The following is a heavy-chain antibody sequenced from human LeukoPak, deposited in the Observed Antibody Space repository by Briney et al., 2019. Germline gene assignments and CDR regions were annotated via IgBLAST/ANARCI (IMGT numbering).Heavy chain of an antibody. J-gene: IGHJ4*02. CDR1: GGSFSGYY. V-gene: IGHV4-34*01. CDR3: ARLTIFGVVTNSFGY. D-gene: IGHD3-3*01. CDR2: INHSGST. Sequence: PSETLSLTCAVYGGSFSGYYWSWIRQPPGKGLEWIGEINHSGSTNYNPSLKSRVTISVDTSKNQFSLKLSSVTAADTAVYYCARLTIFGVVTNSFGYWGQGTLVTVSS.